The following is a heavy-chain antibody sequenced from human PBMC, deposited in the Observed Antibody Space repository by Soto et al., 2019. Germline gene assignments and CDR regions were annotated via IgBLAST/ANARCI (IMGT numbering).Heavy chain of an antibody. Sequence: QVQLVQSGAEVKKPGASVKVSCKASGYTFTSYGITWVRQAPGQGLEWMGWISTYNGNTNYEQKLQCRVTMTPHASTSIAYVRLRSLRSDDTSVYYWARSLGYSSSAWFFPSGQGPMVTVSS. CDR1: GYTFTSYG. J-gene: IGHJ5*02. D-gene: IGHD6-6*01. V-gene: IGHV1-18*01. CDR2: ISTYNGNT. CDR3: ARSLGYSSSAWFFP.